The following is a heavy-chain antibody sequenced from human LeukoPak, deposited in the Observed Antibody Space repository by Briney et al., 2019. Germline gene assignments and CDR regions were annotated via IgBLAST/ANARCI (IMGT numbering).Heavy chain of an antibody. D-gene: IGHD6-13*01. CDR2: MTPNSGNT. Sequence: ASVKVSCKASGYTFTSYYINWVRQATGQRLEWMGWMTPNSGNTGYAQKFQGRVTMTRNTSISTAYMELSSLRSEDTAVYYCARGHVAAAGGYWGQGTLVTVSS. CDR1: GYTFTSYY. V-gene: IGHV1-8*01. J-gene: IGHJ4*02. CDR3: ARGHVAAAGGY.